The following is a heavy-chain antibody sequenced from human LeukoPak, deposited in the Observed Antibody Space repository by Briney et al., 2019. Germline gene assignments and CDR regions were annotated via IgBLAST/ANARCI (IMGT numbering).Heavy chain of an antibody. D-gene: IGHD1-26*01. V-gene: IGHV4-30-2*01. CDR1: GDSISSGDYY. Sequence: TTSETLSLTCTVSGDSISSGDYYWSWIRQPPGKGLEWIGNIYHSGSTYYNPSLESRVTISVDRSKNQFSLKLSSVTAADTAVYYCARTIVGITPYFYYYMDVWGKGTTVTVSS. CDR2: IYHSGST. CDR3: ARTIVGITPYFYYYMDV. J-gene: IGHJ6*03.